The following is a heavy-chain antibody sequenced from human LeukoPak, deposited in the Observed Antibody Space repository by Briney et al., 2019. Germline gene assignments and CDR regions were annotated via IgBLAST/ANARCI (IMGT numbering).Heavy chain of an antibody. V-gene: IGHV4-39*01. J-gene: IGHJ3*02. Sequence: SETLSLTCSVSGGSISSTTYYWGWIRQPPGKGLEWIGSIYYGGNTYYNPSLKSRVTMSVDTSKNQFSLKLSSVTAADTAVYYCARHDSSGPYNAFDIWGQGTMVTVSS. CDR3: ARHDSSGPYNAFDI. CDR1: GGSISSTTYY. D-gene: IGHD3-22*01. CDR2: IYYGGNT.